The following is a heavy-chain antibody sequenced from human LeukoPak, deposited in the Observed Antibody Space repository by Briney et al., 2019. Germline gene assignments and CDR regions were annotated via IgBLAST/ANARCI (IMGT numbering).Heavy chain of an antibody. V-gene: IGHV3-66*01. D-gene: IGHD4-11*01. Sequence: GGSLSLSCAGSGFTVSSNYTNWVRQTPGKGLEWVSVIYSGVSTDYADSVKGRFTISRDNSKNTLYLQMNSLRAEDTAVYYCASGETTAFDYWGQGTLVTVSS. CDR2: IYSGVST. CDR1: GFTVSSNY. J-gene: IGHJ4*02. CDR3: ASGETTAFDY.